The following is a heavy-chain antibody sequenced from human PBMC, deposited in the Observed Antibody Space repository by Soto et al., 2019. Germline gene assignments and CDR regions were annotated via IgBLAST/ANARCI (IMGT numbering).Heavy chain of an antibody. D-gene: IGHD3-10*01. CDR3: ARTFYGSGYYYGMDV. J-gene: IGHJ6*02. V-gene: IGHV1-3*01. CDR1: GYTFTSYA. CDR2: INAGNGNT. Sequence: ASVKVSXKASGYTFTSYAMHWVRQAPGQRLEWMGWINAGNGNTKYSQKSQGRVTITRDTSASTAYMELSSLRSEDTAVYYCARTFYGSGYYYGMDVWGQWTTVTVSS.